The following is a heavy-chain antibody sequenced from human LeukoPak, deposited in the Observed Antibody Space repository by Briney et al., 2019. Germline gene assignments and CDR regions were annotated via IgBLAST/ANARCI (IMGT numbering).Heavy chain of an antibody. CDR1: GFTFSSYW. Sequence: LPGGCLRLSCAASGFTFSSYWRNWAREAPGKGLEWVASINHNGNVNYYVDSVKGRFTISRDNAKNSLYLQMNSLRVEDTAVYYCARAQTMVAYPFLYWGQGALVTVSS. J-gene: IGHJ4*02. CDR3: ARAQTMVAYPFLY. D-gene: IGHD4/OR15-4a*01. CDR2: INHNGNVN. V-gene: IGHV3-7*03.